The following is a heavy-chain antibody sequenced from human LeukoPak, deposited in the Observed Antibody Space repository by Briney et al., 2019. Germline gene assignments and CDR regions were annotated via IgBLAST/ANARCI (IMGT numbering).Heavy chain of an antibody. Sequence: SETLSLTCSFSGGPINGTYYYWGWVRQPPGKGLEWIGSFYDNGRTFYNPSLKSRVTISVDMSENQFSLKLSSVTAADTAVYYCARVGPTPDYDFWSGYYGNNWFDPWGQGTLVTLFS. J-gene: IGHJ5*02. CDR2: FYDNGRT. V-gene: IGHV4-39*01. CDR1: GGPINGTYYY. CDR3: ARVGPTPDYDFWSGYYGNNWFDP. D-gene: IGHD3-3*01.